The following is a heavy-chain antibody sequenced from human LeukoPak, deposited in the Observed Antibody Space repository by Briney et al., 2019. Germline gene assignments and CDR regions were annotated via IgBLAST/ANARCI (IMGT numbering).Heavy chain of an antibody. CDR2: IHYSGTT. CDR1: GGSISGYY. Sequence: SETLSLTCTVSGGSISGYYWSWIRQPPGKGLECIGYIHYSGTTTYNPSLTSRVTISVDTSKNQFSLKLSSVTAADTAVYYCARHPSYYDRIDYWGQGTLVTVSS. J-gene: IGHJ4*02. D-gene: IGHD3-22*01. CDR3: ARHPSYYDRIDY. V-gene: IGHV4-59*08.